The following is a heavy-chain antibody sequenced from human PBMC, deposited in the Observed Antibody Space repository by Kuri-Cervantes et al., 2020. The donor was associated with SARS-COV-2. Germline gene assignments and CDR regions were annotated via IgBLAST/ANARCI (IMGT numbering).Heavy chain of an antibody. V-gene: IGHV3-33*01. Sequence: GGSLRLSCPPSGFIFSDYGMHWVRQAPGKGLGWVAVIWSYGSNKYYADSVKGRFTISRDNSKNTLYLQMNNLRPEDTAIYFCSRGGYRYDKPGVYFDYWGQGTLVTVSS. CDR3: SRGGYRYDKPGVYFDY. J-gene: IGHJ4*02. CDR2: IWSYGSNK. CDR1: GFIFSDYG. D-gene: IGHD5-18*01.